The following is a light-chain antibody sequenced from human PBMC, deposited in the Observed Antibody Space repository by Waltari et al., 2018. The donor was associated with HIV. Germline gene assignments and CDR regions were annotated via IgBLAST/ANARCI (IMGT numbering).Light chain of an antibody. CDR3: QQYNDWPRT. CDR2: GAS. J-gene: IGKJ1*01. Sequence: EIVMTQSPATLSVSPGERATLSCRASQSVSSNLAWYQQKSGQAPRLLIYGASTRASGIPARFSGSGSGTEFTRTISGLQSEDFAVYYCQQYNDWPRTFGQGTKVDIK. CDR1: QSVSSN. V-gene: IGKV3-15*01.